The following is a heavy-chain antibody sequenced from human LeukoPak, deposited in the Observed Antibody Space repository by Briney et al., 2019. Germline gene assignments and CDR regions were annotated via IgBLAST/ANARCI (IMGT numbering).Heavy chain of an antibody. D-gene: IGHD3-22*01. Sequence: ASVKVSCKASGGTFSCYAISWVRQAPGQGLEWMGGIIPIFGTANYAQKFQGRVTITTDESTSTAYMELSSLRSEDTAVYYCARGRDSSYYYYYMDVWGKGTTVTVSS. CDR2: IIPIFGTA. CDR1: GGTFSCYA. V-gene: IGHV1-69*05. J-gene: IGHJ6*03. CDR3: ARGRDSSYYYYYMDV.